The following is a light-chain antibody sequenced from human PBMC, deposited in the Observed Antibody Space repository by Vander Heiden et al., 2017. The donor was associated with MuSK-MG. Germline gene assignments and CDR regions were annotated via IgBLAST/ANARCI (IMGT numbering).Light chain of an antibody. J-gene: IGKJ2*01. CDR3: HQTYTTPYT. Sequence: DIPMTPAPSSLSASLGDRVTITCRTSQYISRYLQWYQCKPGQVPKALFNPACRLRGGVPSRFSGSGSETDFTLSISNFQPEDSATYYCHQTYTTPYTFGPGTRVDI. CDR2: PAC. V-gene: IGKV1-39*01. CDR1: QYISRY.